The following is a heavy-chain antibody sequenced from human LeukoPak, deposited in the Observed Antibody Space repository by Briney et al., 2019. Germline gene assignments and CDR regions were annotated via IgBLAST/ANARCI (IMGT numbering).Heavy chain of an antibody. V-gene: IGHV1-8*01. CDR3: ARVEWEYCSSTSCYPVIDY. J-gene: IGHJ4*02. CDR2: MNPNSGNT. CDR1: GYTFTSYD. Sequence: ASVKVSCKASGYTFTSYDINWVRQATGQGFEWMGWMNPNSGNTGYAQKFQGRVTMTRNTSISTAYMELSSLRSEDTAVYYCARVEWEYCSSTSCYPVIDYWGQGTLVTVSS. D-gene: IGHD2-2*01.